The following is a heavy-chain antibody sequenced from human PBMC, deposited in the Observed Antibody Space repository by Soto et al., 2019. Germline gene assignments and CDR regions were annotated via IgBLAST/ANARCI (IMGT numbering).Heavy chain of an antibody. V-gene: IGHV1-18*01. Sequence: ASVKVSCKASGYTFTSYGISWVRQAPGQGLEWMGWISAYNGNTNYAQKLQGRVTMTTDTSTSTAYMELRSLRSDDTAVYYCAHRRFYSSGWYNDYWGQGTLVTVSS. CDR2: ISAYNGNT. J-gene: IGHJ4*02. CDR3: AHRRFYSSGWYNDY. CDR1: GYTFTSYG. D-gene: IGHD6-19*01.